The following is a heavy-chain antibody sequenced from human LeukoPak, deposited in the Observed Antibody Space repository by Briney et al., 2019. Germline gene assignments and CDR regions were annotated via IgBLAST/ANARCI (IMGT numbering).Heavy chain of an antibody. D-gene: IGHD3-9*01. CDR1: GYRFTSYG. CDR2: ISAYNGNT. J-gene: IGHJ4*02. V-gene: IGHV1-18*01. CDR3: ASGGDGDILTGLDFDY. Sequence: ASVKVSCKASGYRFTSYGISWVRQAPGQGLEWMGWISAYNGNTNYAQKLQGRVTMTTDTSTSTAYMELRSLRSDDTAVYYCASGGDGDILTGLDFDYWGQGTLVTVSS.